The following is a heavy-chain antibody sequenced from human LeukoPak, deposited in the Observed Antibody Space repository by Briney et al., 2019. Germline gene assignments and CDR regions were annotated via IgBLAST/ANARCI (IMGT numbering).Heavy chain of an antibody. CDR3: ARLTVVPAANDY. CDR2: IIPILGIA. CDR1: GGTFGSYA. Sequence: SVKVSCKASGGTFGSYAIRWVRQAPGQGLEWMGRIIPILGIANYAQKFQGRVTITADKSTSTAYMELSSLRSEDTAVYYCARLTVVPAANDYWGQGTLVTVSS. V-gene: IGHV1-69*04. D-gene: IGHD2-2*01. J-gene: IGHJ4*02.